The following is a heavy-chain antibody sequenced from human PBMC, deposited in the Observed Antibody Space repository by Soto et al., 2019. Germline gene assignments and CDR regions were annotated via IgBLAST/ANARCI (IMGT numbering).Heavy chain of an antibody. J-gene: IGHJ4*02. Sequence: GGSLRLSCAASGFTFSSYGMHWVRQAPGKGLEWVSVIWYDGSNKYYADSVKGRFTISRDNSKNTLYLQMNSLRAEDTAVYYCARTGYSYGYYFDYWGQGTLVTVSS. D-gene: IGHD5-18*01. CDR2: IWYDGSNK. CDR1: GFTFSSYG. V-gene: IGHV3-33*08. CDR3: ARTGYSYGYYFDY.